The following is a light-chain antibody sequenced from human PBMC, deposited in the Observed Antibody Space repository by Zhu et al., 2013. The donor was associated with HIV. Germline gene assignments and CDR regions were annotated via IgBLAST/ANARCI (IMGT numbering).Light chain of an antibody. J-gene: IGKJ1*01. Sequence: EIVMTQSPATLSVSLGERATLSCWASQSISSKLAWYQQKPGQPPRLLIYGASTRATGIPARFSGSGSGTDFTLTISGLQSEDFAVYYCLEYNNFYRRTFGQGTKVEI. V-gene: IGKV3-15*01. CDR2: GAS. CDR3: LEYNNFYRRT. CDR1: QSISSK.